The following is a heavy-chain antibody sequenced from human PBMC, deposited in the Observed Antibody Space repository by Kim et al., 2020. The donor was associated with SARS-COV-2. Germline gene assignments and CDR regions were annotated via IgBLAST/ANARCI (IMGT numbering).Heavy chain of an antibody. CDR1: GDSISSHY. V-gene: IGHV4-59*11. D-gene: IGHD4-17*01. CDR2: IYYSGST. Sequence: SETLSRTCTVSGDSISSHYWSWIRQPPGKGLDWIGQIYYSGSTKYNPSLKSRVTISLDRSKNQFSLKLTSVTAADTAVFYCARGNDYGDPAPLDNWGQGT. CDR3: ARGNDYGDPAPLDN. J-gene: IGHJ4*02.